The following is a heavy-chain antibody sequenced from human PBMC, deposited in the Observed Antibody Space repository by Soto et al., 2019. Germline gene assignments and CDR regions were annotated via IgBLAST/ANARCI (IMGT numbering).Heavy chain of an antibody. D-gene: IGHD6-13*01. V-gene: IGHV3-21*01. Sequence: PGGSLRLSCAASGFTFSSYSMNWVRQAPGKGLEWVSSISSSSSYIYYADSVKGRFTISRDNAKNSLYLQMNSLRAEDTAVYYRARDIGSSSLGHYAFPGDIWGQGTMVTV. CDR1: GFTFSSYS. CDR2: ISSSSSYI. CDR3: ARDIGSSSLGHYAFPGDI. J-gene: IGHJ3*02.